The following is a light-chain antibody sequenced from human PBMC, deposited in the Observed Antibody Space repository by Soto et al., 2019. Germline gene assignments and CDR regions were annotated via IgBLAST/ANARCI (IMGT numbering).Light chain of an antibody. CDR2: GAS. CDR3: QQYGTSPPKYT. Sequence: EVVLTQSPGTLSLSPGERATLSCRASQSVSSSHLAWYQQKPGQAPRLLIYGASDRATDIPDRFSGSGSGTDFTLTISRLEPEDFAVYYCQQYGTSPPKYTFGPGTKLEIK. CDR1: QSVSSSH. V-gene: IGKV3-20*01. J-gene: IGKJ2*01.